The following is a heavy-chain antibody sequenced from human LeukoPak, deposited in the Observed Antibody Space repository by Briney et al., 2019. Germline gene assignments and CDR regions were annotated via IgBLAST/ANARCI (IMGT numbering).Heavy chain of an antibody. D-gene: IGHD2-2*01. J-gene: IGHJ3*02. V-gene: IGHV4-59*01. CDR3: ARGHVPASDAFDI. CDR2: IYYSGST. CDR1: GGSISSYY. Sequence: SETLSLTCTVSGGSISSYYWSWIRQPPGKGLEWIGYIYYSGSTNYNPSLKNRVTISVDTSKNQFSLKLSSVTAADTAVYYCARGHVPASDAFDIWGQGTMVTVSS.